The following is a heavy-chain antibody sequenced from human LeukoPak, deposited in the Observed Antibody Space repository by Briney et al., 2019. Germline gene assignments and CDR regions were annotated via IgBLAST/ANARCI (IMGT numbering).Heavy chain of an antibody. D-gene: IGHD2-2*01. Sequence: GGSLRLSCAASGFTFSSYEMNWVRQAPGKGLEWVSYISSSGSTIYYADSVKGRFTISRDNAKNSLYLQMNSLRAEDTAVYYCARALYCSSTSCLTSAFDIWGQGTMVTVSS. CDR1: GFTFSSYE. CDR2: ISSSGSTI. V-gene: IGHV3-48*03. CDR3: ARALYCSSTSCLTSAFDI. J-gene: IGHJ3*02.